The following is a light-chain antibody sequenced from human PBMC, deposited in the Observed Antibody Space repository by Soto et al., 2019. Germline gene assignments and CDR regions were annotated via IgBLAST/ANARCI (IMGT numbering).Light chain of an antibody. CDR2: GAS. CDR1: QSVSSN. J-gene: IGKJ2*01. Sequence: EIVMTQSPATLSVSPGERATLSCRASQSVSSNLAWYQKKPGQAPRLLIYGASTRATGIPARFSGSGSGTNFPLTISSLPSEDFAVYYCQQYNNWPPITFGQGTKLEIK. CDR3: QQYNNWPPIT. V-gene: IGKV3-15*01.